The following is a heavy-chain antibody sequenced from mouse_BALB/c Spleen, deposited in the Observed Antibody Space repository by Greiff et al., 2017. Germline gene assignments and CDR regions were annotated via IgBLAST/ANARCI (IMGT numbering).Heavy chain of an antibody. CDR3: AREGGLRGPSWFAY. Sequence: VQLQQSGPELVKPGASVRISCKASGYTFTSYYIHWVKQRPGQGLEWIGWIYPGNVNTKYNEKFKGKATLTADKSSSTAYMQLSSLTSEDSAVYFCAREGGLRGPSWFAYWGQGTLVTVSA. V-gene: IGHV1S56*01. CDR1: GYTFTSYY. D-gene: IGHD2-4*01. CDR2: IYPGNVNT. J-gene: IGHJ3*01.